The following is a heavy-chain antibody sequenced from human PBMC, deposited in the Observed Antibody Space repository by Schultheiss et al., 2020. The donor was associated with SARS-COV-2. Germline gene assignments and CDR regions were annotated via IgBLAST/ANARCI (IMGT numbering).Heavy chain of an antibody. D-gene: IGHD2-15*01. CDR1: GYSISSGYY. Sequence: SETLSLTCTVSGYSISSGYYWGWIRQPPGKGLEWIGSIYYSGSTNYNPSLKSRVTMSVDTSKNQFSLKLSSVTAADTAVYYCARYGGVAYWGQGTLVTVSS. J-gene: IGHJ4*02. CDR3: ARYGGVAY. V-gene: IGHV4-38-2*02. CDR2: IYYSGST.